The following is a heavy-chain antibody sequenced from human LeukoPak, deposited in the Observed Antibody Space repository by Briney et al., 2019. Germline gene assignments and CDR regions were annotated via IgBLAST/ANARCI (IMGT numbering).Heavy chain of an antibody. CDR3: ASAVITFGGVIALPLDY. J-gene: IGHJ4*02. Sequence: GASVKVSCKASGYTFTSYGISWVRQAPGQGLEWMGWISAYNGNTNYAQKLQGRVTMTTDTSTSTAYMELRSLRSDDTAVYYCASAVITFGGVIALPLDYWGQGTLVTVSS. D-gene: IGHD3-16*01. CDR2: ISAYNGNT. V-gene: IGHV1-18*01. CDR1: GYTFTSYG.